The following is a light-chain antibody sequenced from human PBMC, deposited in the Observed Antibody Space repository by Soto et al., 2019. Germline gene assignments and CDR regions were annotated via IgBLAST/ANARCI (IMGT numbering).Light chain of an antibody. CDR1: SSDIGAYNF. CDR3: TSYRSATTPPYV. Sequence: QSVLTQPASVSGSPGQSITISCTGTSSDIGAYNFVSWYQHHPGKASKLLIYEVAYRPSGISNRFSGSKSANTASLTISGLQAEDEADYFCTSYRSATTPPYVFGSGTKVTVL. CDR2: EVA. V-gene: IGLV2-14*01. J-gene: IGLJ1*01.